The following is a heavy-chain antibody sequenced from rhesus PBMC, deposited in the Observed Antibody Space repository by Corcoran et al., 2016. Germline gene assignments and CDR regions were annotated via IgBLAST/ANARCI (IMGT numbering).Heavy chain of an antibody. V-gene: IGHV3S26*01. CDR3: TRDGLGIAGAGPLDY. CDR1: RFTFLIYF. J-gene: IGHJ4*01. D-gene: IGHD6-37*01. Sequence: DVQLVESGGGLVTPGGSLRLSCVASRFTFLIYFLHWVRQAPGKGREGVIVISESGGTIDYADSVKGRFTISRDNAKNSLFLQMNSLRAEDTAVYYCTRDGLGIAGAGPLDYWGQGVLVTVSS. CDR2: ISESGGTI.